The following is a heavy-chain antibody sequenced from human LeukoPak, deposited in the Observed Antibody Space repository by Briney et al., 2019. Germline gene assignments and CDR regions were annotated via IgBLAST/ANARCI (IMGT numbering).Heavy chain of an antibody. CDR1: GYTFTGYY. Sequence: ASVKVSCKASGYTFTGYYVHWVRQAPGQGLEWMGWINPNSGGTNYAQKFQGRVTMTRDTSISTAYMELSRLRSDDTAVYYCARDLGYCSGGSCYEFDYWGQGTLVTVSS. CDR2: INPNSGGT. J-gene: IGHJ4*02. D-gene: IGHD2-15*01. V-gene: IGHV1-2*02. CDR3: ARDLGYCSGGSCYEFDY.